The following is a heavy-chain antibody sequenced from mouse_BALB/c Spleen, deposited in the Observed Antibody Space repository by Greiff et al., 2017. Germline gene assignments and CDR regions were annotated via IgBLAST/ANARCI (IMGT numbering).Heavy chain of an antibody. J-gene: IGHJ2*01. Sequence: VMLVESGAELVRPGTSVKISCKASGYTFTNYWLGWVKQRPGHGLEWIGDIYPGGGYTNYNEKFKGKATLTADTSSSTAYMQLSSLTSEDSAVYFCARSNRYYFDYWGQGTTLTVSS. CDR3: ARSNRYYFDY. D-gene: IGHD2-14*01. CDR1: GYTFTNYW. V-gene: IGHV1-63*02. CDR2: IYPGGGYT.